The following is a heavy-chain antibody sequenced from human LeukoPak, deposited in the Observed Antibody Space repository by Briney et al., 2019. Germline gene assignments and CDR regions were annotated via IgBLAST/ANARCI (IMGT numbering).Heavy chain of an antibody. D-gene: IGHD3-22*01. J-gene: IGHJ3*02. Sequence: SETLSLTCTVSSGSISSYYWSWIRQPPGKGLEWIGYIYYSGSTNYNPSLKGRVTISVDTSKNQFSLKLSSVTAADTAVYYCARGKTYYDISKDAFDIWGQGTMVTVSS. V-gene: IGHV4-59*01. CDR3: ARGKTYYDISKDAFDI. CDR1: SGSISSYY. CDR2: IYYSGST.